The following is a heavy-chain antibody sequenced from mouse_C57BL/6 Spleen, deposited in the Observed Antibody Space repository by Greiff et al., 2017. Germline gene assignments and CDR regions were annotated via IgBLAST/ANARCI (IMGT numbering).Heavy chain of an antibody. CDR2: INPNYGTT. J-gene: IGHJ1*03. D-gene: IGHD2-5*01. CDR3: AREDSNDLYFDG. V-gene: IGHV1-39*01. CDR1: GYSFTDSN. Sequence: VQLQQSGPELVKPGASVKISCKASGYSFTDSNMNWVKQSNGKSLEWIGVINPNYGTTSYNQKFKGKATLTVDQSSSPAYKQLNSLTSEDSAVYYCAREDSNDLYFDGWGTGATVTVAS.